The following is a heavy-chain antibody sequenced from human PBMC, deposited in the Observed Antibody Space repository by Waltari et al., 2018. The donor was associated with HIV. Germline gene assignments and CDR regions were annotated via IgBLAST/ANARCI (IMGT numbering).Heavy chain of an antibody. Sequence: QVQLVQSGAGVEKRGASVKVSCKASGYTFPSFDINWVRPATGQGVEWMGWMNRNEGNTGYAQKFKGRVTMTRNTSKSTTYMELSSLRSGDTAVYFCVRGYRKYGDRKGTLDYWGQGTPVTVSS. J-gene: IGHJ4*02. CDR1: GYTFPSFD. D-gene: IGHD4-17*01. CDR3: VRGYRKYGDRKGTLDY. V-gene: IGHV1-8*01. CDR2: MNRNEGNT.